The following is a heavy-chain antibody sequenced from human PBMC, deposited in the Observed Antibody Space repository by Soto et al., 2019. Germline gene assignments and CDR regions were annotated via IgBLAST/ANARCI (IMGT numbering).Heavy chain of an antibody. D-gene: IGHD1-26*01. CDR3: ARDIRVGRVLYQPTWENDAFDI. V-gene: IGHV3-30*03. CDR2: ISYDGSNK. CDR1: GFTFSSYG. Sequence: GGSLRLSCAASGFTFSSYGMHWVRQAPGKGLEWVAVISYDGSNKYYADSVKGRFTISRDNSKNTLYLQMNSLRAEDTAVYYCARDIRVGRVLYQPTWENDAFDIWGQGTMVTVSS. J-gene: IGHJ3*02.